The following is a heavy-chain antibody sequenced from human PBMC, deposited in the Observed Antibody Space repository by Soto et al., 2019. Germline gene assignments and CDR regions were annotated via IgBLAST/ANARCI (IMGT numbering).Heavy chain of an antibody. Sequence: TGGSLRLSCAASGFTFSGSAMHWVRQASGKGLEWVGRIRSKANSYATAYAASVKGRFTISRDDSKNTAYLQMNSLKTEDTAVYYCTRLSHYYYYYMDVWGKGTTVTVSS. CDR3: TRLSHYYYYYMDV. J-gene: IGHJ6*03. CDR1: GFTFSGSA. V-gene: IGHV3-73*01. CDR2: IRSKANSYAT.